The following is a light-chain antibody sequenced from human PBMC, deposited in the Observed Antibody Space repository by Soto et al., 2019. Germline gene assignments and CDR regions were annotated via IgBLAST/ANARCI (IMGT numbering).Light chain of an antibody. Sequence: IGLTQSAGTLSLSPGEGVTLXCRASQSVTTRFGWYQHNTGQAPTLLMSCASNMAYVGPVRFSCSGSGTDFTRTITRLEPEDFALYYCQQYGGSPITFGLGTRLEI. CDR2: CAS. V-gene: IGKV3-20*01. CDR1: QSVTTRF. J-gene: IGKJ5*01. CDR3: QQYGGSPIT.